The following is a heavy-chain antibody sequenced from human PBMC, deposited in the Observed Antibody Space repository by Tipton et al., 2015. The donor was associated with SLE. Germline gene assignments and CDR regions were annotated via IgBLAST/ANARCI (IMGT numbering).Heavy chain of an antibody. CDR3: ARDSNIQADLYYYYYMDV. CDR1: GFSLSHYA. V-gene: IGHV3-23*03. D-gene: IGHD1/OR15-1a*01. Sequence: SLRLSCAASGFSLSHYAMSWVRQVPGKGLEWVSVIYSSGRTLYADSVKGRFTISRDNSKTTLFLQMNSLRPEDTAVYYCARDSNIQADLYYYYYMDVWGKGTTVTVSS. J-gene: IGHJ6*03. CDR2: IYSSGRT.